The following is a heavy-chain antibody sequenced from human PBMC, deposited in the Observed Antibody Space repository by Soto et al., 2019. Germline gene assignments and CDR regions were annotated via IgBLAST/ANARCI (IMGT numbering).Heavy chain of an antibody. CDR1: GGSISSSNW. Sequence: QVQLQESGPGLVKPSGTLSLTCTVSGGSISSSNWWSWVRQPPGKGPEWIAETYHSGSTNYNPSLESRVTMSVDKFKNQFSLKVTSVNAADTAVYYCARRGSGFDYWGQGTLVTVSS. V-gene: IGHV4-4*02. CDR3: ARRGSGFDY. J-gene: IGHJ4*02. CDR2: TYHSGST. D-gene: IGHD6-19*01.